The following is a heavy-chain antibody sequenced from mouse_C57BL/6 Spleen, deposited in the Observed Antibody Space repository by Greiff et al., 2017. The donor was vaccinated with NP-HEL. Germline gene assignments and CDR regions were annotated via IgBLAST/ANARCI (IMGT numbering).Heavy chain of an antibody. CDR2: INPNNGGT. J-gene: IGHJ4*01. Sequence: VQLQQSGPELVKPGASVKISCKASGYTFTDYYMNWVKQSHGKSLEWIGDINPNNGGTSYNQKFKGKATLTVDKSSSTAYMELRSLTSDDSAVYYCAREGDYGSEAMDYWGQGTSVTVSS. CDR1: GYTFTDYY. V-gene: IGHV1-26*01. CDR3: AREGDYGSEAMDY. D-gene: IGHD1-1*01.